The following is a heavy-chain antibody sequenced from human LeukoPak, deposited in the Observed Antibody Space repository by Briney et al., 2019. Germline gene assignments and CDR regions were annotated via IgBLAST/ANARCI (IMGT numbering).Heavy chain of an antibody. J-gene: IGHJ4*02. CDR2: IKQDGSEK. Sequence: GGSLRLSCAASGFTFSSYWMRWVRQAPGKGLEWVANIKQDGSEKYYVDSVKGRFTISRDNAKNSLYLQMNSLRAEDTAVYYCAREPLGKYYDSSGYSDYWGQGTLVTVSS. CDR3: AREPLGKYYDSSGYSDY. CDR1: GFTFSSYW. D-gene: IGHD3-22*01. V-gene: IGHV3-7*01.